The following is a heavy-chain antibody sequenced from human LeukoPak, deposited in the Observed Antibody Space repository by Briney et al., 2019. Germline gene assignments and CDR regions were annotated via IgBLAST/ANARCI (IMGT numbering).Heavy chain of an antibody. V-gene: IGHV4-59*08. CDR1: GGSMSSYY. J-gene: IGHJ4*02. D-gene: IGHD3-9*01. CDR2: IYYSGST. Sequence: SETLSLTCTVSGGSMSSYYWSWIRQPPGKGLEWIGYIYYSGSTNYNPSLKSRVTISVDTSKNQFSLKLSSVTAADTAVYYCARLPSPYDILTGYFPVFDYWGQGTLVTVSS. CDR3: ARLPSPYDILTGYFPVFDY.